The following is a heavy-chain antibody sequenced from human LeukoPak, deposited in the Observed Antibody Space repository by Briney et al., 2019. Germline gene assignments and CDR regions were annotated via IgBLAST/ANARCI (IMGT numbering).Heavy chain of an antibody. J-gene: IGHJ5*02. CDR1: GDSISSNNW. CDR3: ARSQFYGSGSYQGRWFDP. V-gene: IGHV4-4*02. CDR2: IYHSEST. D-gene: IGHD3-10*01. Sequence: PSETLSLTCAVSGDSISSNNWWSWVRQPPGKGLEWVGEIYHSESTNYSPSLKSRVTISVDKSKNQFSLKLTSVTAADTAVYYCARSQFYGSGSYQGRWFDPWGQGTLVTVSS.